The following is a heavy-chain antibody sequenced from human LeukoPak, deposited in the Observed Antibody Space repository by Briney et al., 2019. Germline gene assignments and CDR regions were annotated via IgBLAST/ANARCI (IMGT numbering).Heavy chain of an antibody. CDR3: ARAVLWFGELLSGYYYMDV. J-gene: IGHJ6*03. CDR2: FNHSGST. Sequence: SETLSLTCAVYGGSFSGYYWSWIRQPPGKGLEWIGEFNHSGSTNYNPSLKSRVTISVDTSKNQFSLKLSSVTAADTAVYYCARAVLWFGELLSGYYYMDVWGKGTTVTVSS. D-gene: IGHD3-10*01. CDR1: GGSFSGYY. V-gene: IGHV4-34*01.